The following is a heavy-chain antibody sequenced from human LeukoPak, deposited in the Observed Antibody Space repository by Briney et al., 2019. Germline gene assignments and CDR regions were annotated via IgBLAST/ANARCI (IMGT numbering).Heavy chain of an antibody. Sequence: PSQTLSLTCSVSGDSIRSGTYYWSWIRQPAGKGLEWIGRIYSSGSTSYNPSLKSRVTISVDTSKNQFSLKLTSVTAADTAVYYCARGGGATRIDYWGQGTLVTVS. CDR2: IYSSGST. CDR3: ARGGGATRIDY. D-gene: IGHD5-12*01. V-gene: IGHV4-61*02. J-gene: IGHJ4*02. CDR1: GDSIRSGTYY.